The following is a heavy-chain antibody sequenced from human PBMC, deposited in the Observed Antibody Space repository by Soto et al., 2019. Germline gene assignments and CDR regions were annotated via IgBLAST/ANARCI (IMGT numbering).Heavy chain of an antibody. D-gene: IGHD6-19*01. CDR2: ISLEGSNK. Sequence: GGSLRLSCEASGFNFSHYAMHWVRQAPGKGLEWLAIISLEGSNKYSAKPVKDRFTISRDNSKNTLYLQMKSLRAEDSASYYCAKEDTSSGSLDYWGQGALVTVSS. CDR1: GFNFSHYA. CDR3: AKEDTSSGSLDY. V-gene: IGHV3-30*18. J-gene: IGHJ4*02.